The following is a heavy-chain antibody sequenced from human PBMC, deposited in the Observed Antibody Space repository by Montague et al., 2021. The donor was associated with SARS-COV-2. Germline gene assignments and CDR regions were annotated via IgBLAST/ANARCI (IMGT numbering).Heavy chain of an antibody. CDR3: ARRVVGGCYATTPENDY. D-gene: IGHD6-19*01. CDR2: KT. V-gene: IGHV4-39*01. Sequence: KTYYNPSLKSRVTISVDTSKNQFSLKLSSVTAADTAVYYCARRVVGGCYATTPENDYWGQGTLVTVSS. J-gene: IGHJ4*02.